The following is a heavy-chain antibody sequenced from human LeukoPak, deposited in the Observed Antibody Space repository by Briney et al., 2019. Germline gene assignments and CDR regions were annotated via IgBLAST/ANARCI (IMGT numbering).Heavy chain of an antibody. CDR3: TKDVRFHLFDC. CDR1: GFTFSSWA. V-gene: IGHV3-23*01. Sequence: GGSLRLSCAASGFTFSSWAMNWVRQAPGNGLEWVSSISARGESTHYADSVKGRFTISRDSSKNTLYLEMNSLRAEDTAVYYCTKDVRFHLFDCWGQGTLVTVSS. J-gene: IGHJ4*02. CDR2: ISARGEST. D-gene: IGHD2/OR15-2a*01.